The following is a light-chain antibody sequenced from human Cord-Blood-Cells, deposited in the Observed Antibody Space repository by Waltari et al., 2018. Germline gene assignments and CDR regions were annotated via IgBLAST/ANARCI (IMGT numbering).Light chain of an antibody. CDR2: GAS. V-gene: IGKV3-20*01. CDR3: QQYGSSPPIT. Sequence: EIVLMQSPGTLSLSPGERATLPCRASQSVSSSYLAWYQQKPGQAPRLLIYGASSRATGIPDRFSCSGSGTDFTLTSSRLEPEDFAVYYCQQYGSSPPITFGQGTRLEIK. J-gene: IGKJ5*01. CDR1: QSVSSSY.